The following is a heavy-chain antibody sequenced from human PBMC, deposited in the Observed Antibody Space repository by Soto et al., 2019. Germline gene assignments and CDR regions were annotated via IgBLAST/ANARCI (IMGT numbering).Heavy chain of an antibody. D-gene: IGHD6-13*01. CDR3: ARDLADVHLWDAFDV. CDR1: GDTFNSYG. J-gene: IGHJ3*01. V-gene: IGHV1-69*01. Sequence: QVQLVQSGPELKKPGSSVKVSCKAPGDTFNSYGISWVLQAPGQGLEWMGGIVPMFGTTNLALKFEDRVTITADELTTTVYMEIRGVTSEDTAVYYCARDLADVHLWDAFDVWGHGTRVPVSS. CDR2: IVPMFGTT.